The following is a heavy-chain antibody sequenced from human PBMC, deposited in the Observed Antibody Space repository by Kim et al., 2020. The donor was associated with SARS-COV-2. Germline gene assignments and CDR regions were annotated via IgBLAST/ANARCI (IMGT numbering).Heavy chain of an antibody. J-gene: IGHJ6*02. CDR3: ARDYPRRLVVINLDYYYGMDV. V-gene: IGHV3-48*02. Sequence: RFTISRDNAKNSLYLQMNSLRDEDTAVYYCARDYPRRLVVINLDYYYGMDVWGQGTTVTVSS. D-gene: IGHD3-22*01.